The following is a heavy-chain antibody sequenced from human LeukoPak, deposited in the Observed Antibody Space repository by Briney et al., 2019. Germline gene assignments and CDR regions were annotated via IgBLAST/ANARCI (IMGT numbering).Heavy chain of an antibody. V-gene: IGHV1-8*02. CDR3: ARGAVVVAATLSFYYYYYMDV. Sequence: ASVKVSCKASGYTFTGYYMHWVRQAPGQGLEWMGWINPNSGNTGYAQKFQGRVTMTRNTSISTAYMELSSLRSEDTAVYYCARGAVVVAATLSFYYYYYMDVWGKGTTVTISS. CDR2: INPNSGNT. D-gene: IGHD2-15*01. J-gene: IGHJ6*03. CDR1: GYTFTGYY.